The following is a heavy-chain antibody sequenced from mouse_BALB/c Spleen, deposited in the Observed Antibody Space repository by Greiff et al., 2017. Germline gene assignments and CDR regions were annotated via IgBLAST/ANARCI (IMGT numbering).Heavy chain of an antibody. Sequence: VQLQQSGPELVKPGASVRISCKASGYTFTSYYIHWVKQRPGQGLEWIGWIYPGNVNTKYNEKFKGKATLTADKSSSTAYMQLSSLTSEDSAVYFCARREDYYGYAMDYWGQGTSVTVSS. D-gene: IGHD1-1*01. J-gene: IGHJ4*01. CDR1: GYTFTSYY. V-gene: IGHV1S56*01. CDR3: ARREDYYGYAMDY. CDR2: IYPGNVNT.